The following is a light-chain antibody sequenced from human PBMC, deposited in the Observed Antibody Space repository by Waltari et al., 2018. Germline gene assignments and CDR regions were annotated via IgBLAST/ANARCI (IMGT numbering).Light chain of an antibody. CDR1: KSGDNF. CDR2: QDS. V-gene: IGLV3-1*01. CDR3: QAWDSSPQ. Sequence: SYELIQPPSVSVSPGQTGGIPCPGEKSGDNFVCWYQQKPGQSPVVVIHQDSRRPSGIPERFSGSNSGNTATLTISGTQAMDEADYYCQAWDSSPQFGGGTKLTVL. J-gene: IGLJ3*02.